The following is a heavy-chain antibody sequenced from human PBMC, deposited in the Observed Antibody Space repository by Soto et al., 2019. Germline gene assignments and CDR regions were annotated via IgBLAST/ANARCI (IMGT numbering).Heavy chain of an antibody. Sequence: EVQLVQSGGGLVQPGGSLRLSCAASGFTFNSYWMHWVRQVPGKGLVWVSRIDSDGNRITYADSVKGLFTISRDNAKNTLYLQMTSLRAEDTAVYYCVRLRSTRWGCGDAFEIWGQGTMVTVSS. CDR3: VRLRSTRWGCGDAFEI. D-gene: IGHD4-17*01. CDR1: GFTFNSYW. CDR2: IDSDGNRI. J-gene: IGHJ3*02. V-gene: IGHV3-74*03.